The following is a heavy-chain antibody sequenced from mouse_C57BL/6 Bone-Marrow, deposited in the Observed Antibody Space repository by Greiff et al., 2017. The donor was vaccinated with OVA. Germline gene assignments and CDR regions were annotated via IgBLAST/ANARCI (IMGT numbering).Heavy chain of an antibody. CDR3: ASYGSSLSYWYFDV. V-gene: IGHV1-85*01. CDR2: IYPRDGST. CDR1: GYTFTSYD. D-gene: IGHD1-1*01. J-gene: IGHJ1*03. Sequence: VQVVESGPELVKPGASVKLSCKASGYTFTSYDINWVKQRPGQGLEWIGWIYPRDGSTKYNEKFKGKATLTADTSSSTAYMELHSLTSEDSAVYFGASYGSSLSYWYFDVWGTGTTVTVSS.